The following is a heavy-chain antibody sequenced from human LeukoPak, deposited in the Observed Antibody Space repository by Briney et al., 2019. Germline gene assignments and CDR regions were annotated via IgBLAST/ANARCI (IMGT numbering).Heavy chain of an antibody. J-gene: IGHJ4*02. Sequence: GGSLRLSCTASGFTFGDYAMSWVRQAPGKGLEWVGFIRTKAYGGTTEYAASAKGRFTISRDDSKSIAYLQMNSLKTEDTAVYYCTRDNFKPSAHSLDYWGQGTLVTVSS. V-gene: IGHV3-49*04. D-gene: IGHD1-14*01. CDR3: TRDNFKPSAHSLDY. CDR1: GFTFGDYA. CDR2: IRTKAYGGTT.